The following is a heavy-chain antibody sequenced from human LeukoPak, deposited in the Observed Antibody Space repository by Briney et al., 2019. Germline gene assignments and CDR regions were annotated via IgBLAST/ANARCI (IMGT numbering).Heavy chain of an antibody. Sequence: SETLSLTCTVSGGSISSYYWSWIRQPPGKGLEWIGYIYYSGSTNYNPSLKSRVTISVDTSKNQFSLKLSSVTAADTAVYYCARGPVHYYEYGFDPWGQGTLVTVSS. D-gene: IGHD3-22*01. V-gene: IGHV4-59*01. J-gene: IGHJ5*02. CDR3: ARGPVHYYEYGFDP. CDR1: GGSISSYY. CDR2: IYYSGST.